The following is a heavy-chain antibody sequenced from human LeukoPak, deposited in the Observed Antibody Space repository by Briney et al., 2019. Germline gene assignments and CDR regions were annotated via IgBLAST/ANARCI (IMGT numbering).Heavy chain of an antibody. CDR2: ISGSGGST. J-gene: IGHJ4*02. V-gene: IGHV3-23*01. Sequence: GGSLRLSCAASGFTFSNYAMSWVRLAPGKGLEWVSAISGSGGSTYYADSVKGRFTISRDNPKNTLYLQMNSLRSEDTAIYYCAKDPNYDFWSGYRDYWGQGTLVTVFS. CDR1: GFTFSNYA. D-gene: IGHD3-3*01. CDR3: AKDPNYDFWSGYRDY.